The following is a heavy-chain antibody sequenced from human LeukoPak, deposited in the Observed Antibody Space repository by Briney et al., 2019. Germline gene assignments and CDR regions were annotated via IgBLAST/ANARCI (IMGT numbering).Heavy chain of an antibody. Sequence: GGSLRLSCAASGFTFSDYLVSWIRQAPGKGLEWVSYISSSGRTIYNADSVKGRFTISRDNAKNSLSLQMNSLRAEDTAVYYCARGVRYYYYYMDVWGKGTTVTVSS. J-gene: IGHJ6*03. CDR1: GFTFSDYL. CDR2: ISSSGRTI. D-gene: IGHD2-21*01. CDR3: ARGVRYYYYYMDV. V-gene: IGHV3-11*04.